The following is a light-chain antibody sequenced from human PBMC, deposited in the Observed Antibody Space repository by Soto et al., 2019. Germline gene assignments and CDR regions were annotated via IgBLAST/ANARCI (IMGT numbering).Light chain of an antibody. CDR2: LGS. V-gene: IGKV2-28*01. Sequence: DIVMTQSPLSLPVIPGEPASISCRSSQSLLHSNGYDYLDWYLQKTGQSPQLLIYLGSNRASGVPDRFSGSGSGTDFTLKISRVEAEDVGVYDCMQTLQTPWTFGQGTKVEIK. CDR3: MQTLQTPWT. CDR1: QSLLHSNGYDY. J-gene: IGKJ1*01.